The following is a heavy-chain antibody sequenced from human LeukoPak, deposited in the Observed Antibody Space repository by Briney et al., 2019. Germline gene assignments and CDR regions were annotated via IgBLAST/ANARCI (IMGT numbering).Heavy chain of an antibody. Sequence: PGGSLRLSCAASGFTFSSYAMSWVRQAPGKGLGWVSAISGSGGSTYYADSVKGRFTISRDNSKNTLYLQMNSLRAEDTAVYYCAGSLSGSYYFDYWGQGTLVTVSS. CDR3: AGSLSGSYYFDY. D-gene: IGHD1-26*01. CDR2: ISGSGGST. V-gene: IGHV3-23*01. CDR1: GFTFSSYA. J-gene: IGHJ4*02.